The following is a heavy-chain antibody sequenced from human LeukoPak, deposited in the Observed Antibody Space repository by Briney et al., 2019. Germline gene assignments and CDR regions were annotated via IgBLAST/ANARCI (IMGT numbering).Heavy chain of an antibody. J-gene: IGHJ4*02. CDR2: ISNTNTYK. Sequence: PGGSLRLSCAASGFSFSSDTMNWVRQAPGKRPEWVSSISNTNTYKHYLDSVRGRFTISRDNAKNSLYLQMDSLRVEDTAIYYCARDLGLSPLFDYWGQGTLVTVSS. D-gene: IGHD3-16*02. CDR3: ARDLGLSPLFDY. CDR1: GFSFSSDT. V-gene: IGHV3-21*01.